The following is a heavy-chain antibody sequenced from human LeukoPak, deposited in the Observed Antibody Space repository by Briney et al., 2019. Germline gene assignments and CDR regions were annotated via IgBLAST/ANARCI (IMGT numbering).Heavy chain of an antibody. CDR2: IKQDGSEK. CDR1: GFTFSSYW. Sequence: GGSLRLSCAASGFTFSSYWMSWVRQAPGKGLEWVANIKQDGSEKYYVDSVKGRFTISRDNAKNSLYLQMNSLRAEDTAVYYCARAPITVAVHFDYWGQGTLVTVSS. V-gene: IGHV3-7*01. CDR3: ARAPITVAVHFDY. D-gene: IGHD6-19*01. J-gene: IGHJ4*02.